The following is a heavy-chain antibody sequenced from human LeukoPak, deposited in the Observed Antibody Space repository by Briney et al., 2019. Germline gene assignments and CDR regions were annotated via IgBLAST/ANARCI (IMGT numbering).Heavy chain of an antibody. CDR3: AGGDYSGSDAL. D-gene: IGHD5-12*01. CDR2: IYYSGST. J-gene: IGHJ4*02. Sequence: WETLSLTCTVSVGSISSYYWSWIRQPPGKGLEWIGYIYYSGSTNYNPSLKSRVNISVDTSNNQFSLKLRSVTAADTAVYYCAGGDYSGSDALWGQGTLVTVSS. CDR1: VGSISSYY. V-gene: IGHV4-59*01.